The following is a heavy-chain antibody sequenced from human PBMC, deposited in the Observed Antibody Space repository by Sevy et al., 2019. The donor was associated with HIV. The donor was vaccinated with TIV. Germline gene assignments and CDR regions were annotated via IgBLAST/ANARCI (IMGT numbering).Heavy chain of an antibody. Sequence: GGSLRLSCAASGFTFSSYAMSWVRQAPGKGLEWVSAISGSGGSTYYADSVKGRFTISRDNSKNTLYLQMNSLRAEDTVVYYCAKDSAAGTGYYYYYGMDVWGQGTTVTVSS. CDR2: ISGSGGST. CDR1: GFTFSSYA. V-gene: IGHV3-23*01. D-gene: IGHD6-13*01. CDR3: AKDSAAGTGYYYYYGMDV. J-gene: IGHJ6*02.